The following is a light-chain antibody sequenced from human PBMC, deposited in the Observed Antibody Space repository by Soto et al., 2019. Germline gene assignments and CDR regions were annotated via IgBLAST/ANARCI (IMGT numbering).Light chain of an antibody. V-gene: IGKV1-5*01. CDR3: QQYNSYSGT. J-gene: IGKJ1*01. Sequence: ASVGDRVTITCRASQSISSWLAWYQQKPGKAPKLLIYDASSLESGVPSRFSGSGSGTEFTLTISSLQPDDFATYYCQQYNSYSGTFGQGTKVDIK. CDR2: DAS. CDR1: QSISSW.